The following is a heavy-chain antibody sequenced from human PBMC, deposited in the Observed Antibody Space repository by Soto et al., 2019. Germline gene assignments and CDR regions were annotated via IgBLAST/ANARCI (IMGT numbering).Heavy chain of an antibody. D-gene: IGHD5-18*01. J-gene: IGHJ4*02. CDR2: ISAYNGNT. CDR1: GYTFTSYG. CDR3: VRMGQLLPYETYSYGIDY. V-gene: IGHV1-18*01. Sequence: QVQLVQSGAEVKKPGASVKVSCKASGYTFTSYGISWVRQAPGQGLEWMGWISAYNGNTNYAQKLQGRVTMTTDTSTSTAYMELRSLRSDDTAVYYCVRMGQLLPYETYSYGIDYWGQGTLVTVSS.